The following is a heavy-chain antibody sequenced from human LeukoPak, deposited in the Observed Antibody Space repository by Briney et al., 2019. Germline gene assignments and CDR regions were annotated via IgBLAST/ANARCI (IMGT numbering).Heavy chain of an antibody. D-gene: IGHD4-17*01. Sequence: PGGSLRLSCAASGFTFSSYGMHWLRQAPGKGLEWVAFIRYDGSNKYYADSVKGRFTISRDNSKNTLYLQMNSLRAEDTAVYYCAKDRTTVTTGGVDYWGQGTLVTVSS. CDR1: GFTFSSYG. V-gene: IGHV3-30*02. J-gene: IGHJ4*02. CDR2: IRYDGSNK. CDR3: AKDRTTVTTGGVDY.